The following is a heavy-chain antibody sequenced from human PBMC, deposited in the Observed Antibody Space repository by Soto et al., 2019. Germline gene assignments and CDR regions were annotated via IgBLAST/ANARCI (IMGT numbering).Heavy chain of an antibody. J-gene: IGHJ4*02. CDR2: ISAYNGNT. D-gene: IGHD3-22*01. V-gene: IGHV1-18*04. Sequence: ASVKVSCKASGYTFTSYGISWVRQAPGQGLEWMGWISAYNGNTNYAQKLQGRVTMTTDTSTSTAYMELRSLRSDDTAVYYCARVGGYYYDSSGSHQLDYWGQGTLVTVSS. CDR1: GYTFTSYG. CDR3: ARVGGYYYDSSGSHQLDY.